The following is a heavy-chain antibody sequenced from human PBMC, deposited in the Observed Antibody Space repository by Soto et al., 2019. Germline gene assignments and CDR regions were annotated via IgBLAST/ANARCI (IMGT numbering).Heavy chain of an antibody. J-gene: IGHJ6*02. D-gene: IGHD5-18*01. V-gene: IGHV1-69*13. CDR3: ARGDTAMVSPSSLYYYGMDV. CDR2: IIPIFGTA. CDR1: GCTFSSYA. Sequence: ASVKVSCKASGCTFSSYAISWVRQAPGQVLEWMGGIIPIFGTANYAQKFQGRVTITADESTSTAYMELSSLRSEDTAVYYCARGDTAMVSPSSLYYYGMDVWGQGTTVTVSS.